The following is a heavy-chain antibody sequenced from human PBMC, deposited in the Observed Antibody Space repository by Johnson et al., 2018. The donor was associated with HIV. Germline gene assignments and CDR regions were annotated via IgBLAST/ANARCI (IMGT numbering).Heavy chain of an antibody. CDR1: GFTFSHYW. D-gene: IGHD3-22*01. V-gene: IGHV3-7*05. Sequence: VQLVESGGGVVQPGGSLRLSCAASGFTFSHYWMNWVRQAPGKGLEWVANIKQDGSEQNYVDSVKGRFTISRDNGKNSLYLQMNSLRAEDTAGYYCTRDPTYYFGSNGYYYDAFDIWGQGTMLTVSS. CDR2: IKQDGSEQ. J-gene: IGHJ3*02. CDR3: TRDPTYYFGSNGYYYDAFDI.